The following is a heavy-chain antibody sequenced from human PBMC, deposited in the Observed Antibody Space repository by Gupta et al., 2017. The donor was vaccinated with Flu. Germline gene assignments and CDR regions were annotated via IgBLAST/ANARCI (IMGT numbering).Heavy chain of an antibody. CDR3: ARRVTFSSGHSFDY. V-gene: IGHV3-48*01. J-gene: IGHJ4*02. CDR2: ITVSGIHN. D-gene: IGHD6-25*01. Sequence: RQAPGKGLEWVSYITVSGIHNFYADSVRGRFTISRDNAKNSLSLQMNSLRVEDTAVYYCARRVTFSSGHSFDYWGQGTLVTVSS.